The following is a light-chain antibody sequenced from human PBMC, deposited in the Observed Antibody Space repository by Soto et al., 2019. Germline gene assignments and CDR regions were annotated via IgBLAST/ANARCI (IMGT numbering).Light chain of an antibody. Sequence: QSVLTQPPSVSGAPGQRVTISCTGSSSNIGAGYDVHWYQQLPGTAPKLLIYGNSNRPSGVPDRFSGSKSGTSASLAITGLQAEDEADYYFQSYDNSLSVYVFGTGTKLTVL. V-gene: IGLV1-40*01. CDR1: SSNIGAGYD. J-gene: IGLJ1*01. CDR2: GNS. CDR3: QSYDNSLSVYV.